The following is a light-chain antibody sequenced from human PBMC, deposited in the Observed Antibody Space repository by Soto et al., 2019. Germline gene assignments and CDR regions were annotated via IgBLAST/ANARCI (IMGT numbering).Light chain of an antibody. CDR2: KVS. V-gene: IGKV2-30*01. CDR1: QSLVYSDGNTY. CDR3: MQGTHWPPT. J-gene: IGKJ1*01. Sequence: DVVMTQSPLSLPVTLGQPASISCRSSQSLVYSDGNTYLNWFQQRPGQSPRRLIYKVSNRDSGVPDRVSGSGSVTDCTLKISRVEAEDVGVYYCMQGTHWPPTFGQGTKVEIK.